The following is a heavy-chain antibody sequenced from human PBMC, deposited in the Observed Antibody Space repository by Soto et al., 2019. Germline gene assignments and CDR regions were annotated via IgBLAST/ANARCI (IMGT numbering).Heavy chain of an antibody. V-gene: IGHV1-18*01. Sequence: QVQLVQSGAEVKKPGASVKVSCKASGYTFTSYGISWVRQAPGQGLEWMGWISAYNGNTNYAQKLQGRVTMTTDTSTSTAYMELRSLRSDDTAVYYCARELLWFGELLSDYYYYMDVWGKGTTVTVSS. CDR3: ARELLWFGELLSDYYYYMDV. CDR1: GYTFTSYG. D-gene: IGHD3-10*01. CDR2: ISAYNGNT. J-gene: IGHJ6*03.